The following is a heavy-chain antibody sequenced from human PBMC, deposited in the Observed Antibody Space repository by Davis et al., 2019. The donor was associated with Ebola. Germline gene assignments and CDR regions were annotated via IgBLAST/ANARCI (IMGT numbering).Heavy chain of an antibody. CDR2: IFNSGTV. D-gene: IGHD1-26*01. Sequence: MPSETLSLTCTVSGGSISGYQWAWIRQPPGKGLEYVGHIFNSGTVTYNSALKSRVIISLDKSSTQFSLKLTSMPAADTAVYFCARDNMGSLDYWGQGMLVTVSS. J-gene: IGHJ4*02. CDR3: ARDNMGSLDY. V-gene: IGHV4-59*01. CDR1: GGSISGYQ.